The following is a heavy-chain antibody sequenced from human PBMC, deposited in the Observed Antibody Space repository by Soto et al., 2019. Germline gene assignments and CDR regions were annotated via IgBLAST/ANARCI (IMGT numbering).Heavy chain of an antibody. Sequence: GGSLILSCLASRFITINLLDMHWFRQAPGKGLEWVAAISRDGRNEYYGDSVKGRFTISRDNAKNTLYLQMNSLRAEDTAVYYCARRLVVVNYYFYAMDVCGQGTTVTVSS. J-gene: IGHJ6*02. CDR3: ARRLVVVNYYFYAMDV. V-gene: IGHV3-30*03. CDR2: ISRDGRNE. D-gene: IGHD3-22*01. CDR1: RFITINLLD.